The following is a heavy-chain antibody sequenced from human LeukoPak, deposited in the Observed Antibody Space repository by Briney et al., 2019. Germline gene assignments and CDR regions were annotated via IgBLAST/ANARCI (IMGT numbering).Heavy chain of an antibody. CDR3: ARDPRYSSSWSVRDN. Sequence: PGGSLRLSCAASGFTFSSYSMNWVRQAPGKGLEWVSSISSSSSYIYYADSVKGRFTISRDNAKNSLYLQMNSLRAEDTAVYYCARDPRYSSSWSVRDNWGQGTLVTVSS. V-gene: IGHV3-21*01. D-gene: IGHD6-13*01. CDR2: ISSSSSYI. J-gene: IGHJ4*02. CDR1: GFTFSSYS.